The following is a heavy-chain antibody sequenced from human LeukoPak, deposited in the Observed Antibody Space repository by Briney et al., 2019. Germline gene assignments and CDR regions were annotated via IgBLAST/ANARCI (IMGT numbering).Heavy chain of an antibody. V-gene: IGHV3-30-3*02. J-gene: IGHJ4*02. CDR1: GFTFSSYA. CDR3: AKSQASIVVVPAALPWVDY. D-gene: IGHD2-2*01. CDR2: ISYDGSNK. Sequence: GGSLRLSCAASGFTFSSYAMHRVRQAPGKGLEWVAVISYDGSNKYYADSVKGRFTISRDNSKNTLYLQMNSLRAEDTAVYYCAKSQASIVVVPAALPWVDYWGQGTLVTVSS.